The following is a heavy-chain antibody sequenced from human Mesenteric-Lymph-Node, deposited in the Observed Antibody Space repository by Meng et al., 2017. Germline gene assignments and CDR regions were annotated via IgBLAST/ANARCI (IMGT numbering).Heavy chain of an antibody. Sequence: QVQLQESGPGLVMPSGTLSLTCSVSGFPIIITNRWSWFRQPPGKGLEWIGEIYYTGSTNYSQSLESRITISVDTSKNQFSLKLSSVTAADTAVYYCARSDTITRREWGPGTLVTVSS. CDR2: IYYTGST. V-gene: IGHV4-4*02. J-gene: IGHJ4*02. D-gene: IGHD5-12*01. CDR1: GFPIIITNR. CDR3: ARSDTITRRE.